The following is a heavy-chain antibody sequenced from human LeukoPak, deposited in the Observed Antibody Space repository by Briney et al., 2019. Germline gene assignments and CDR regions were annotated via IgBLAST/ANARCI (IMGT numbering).Heavy chain of an antibody. CDR3: ASSYDFWSGYYLDY. CDR2: IWYDGSNK. D-gene: IGHD3-3*01. J-gene: IGHJ4*02. Sequence: AGGSLRLSCAASGFTFSSYGTHWVRQAPGKGLEWVAVIWYDGSNKYYADSVKGRFTISRDNSKNTLYLQMNSLRAEDTAVYYCASSYDFWSGYYLDYWGQGTLVTVSS. CDR1: GFTFSSYG. V-gene: IGHV3-33*01.